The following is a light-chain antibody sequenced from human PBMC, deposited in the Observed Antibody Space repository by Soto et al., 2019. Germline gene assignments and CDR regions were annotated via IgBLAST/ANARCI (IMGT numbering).Light chain of an antibody. J-gene: IGKJ1*01. V-gene: IGKV1-39*01. CDR3: QQSYSTPRT. Sequence: DIQMTQSPSTLSSSIGERVTSSCRASQSISSWLAWYQQKPGKAPKPLIYAASSLQSGVPSRFSGGGSGTDFTLTISSLQPKDFATYYCQQSYSTPRTFGQGTKVDI. CDR1: QSISSW. CDR2: AAS.